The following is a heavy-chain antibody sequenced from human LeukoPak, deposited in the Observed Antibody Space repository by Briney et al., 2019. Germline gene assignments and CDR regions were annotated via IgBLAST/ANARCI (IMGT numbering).Heavy chain of an antibody. V-gene: IGHV3-7*01. CDR1: GFTFSSYW. Sequence: GGSLRLSCAASGFTFSSYWMTWVRQAPGKGLEWVAHIKQDGSEKNYVDSVKGRFTISRDNAKNSLLLQMDGLRAEDTAVYYCARDKMTGDSYFDSWGKGILVTVSS. J-gene: IGHJ4*02. D-gene: IGHD7-27*01. CDR3: ARDKMTGDSYFDS. CDR2: IKQDGSEK.